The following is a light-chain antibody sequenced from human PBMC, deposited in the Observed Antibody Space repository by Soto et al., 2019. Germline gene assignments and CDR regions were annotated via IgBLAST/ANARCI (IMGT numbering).Light chain of an antibody. V-gene: IGKV3-15*01. CDR1: QGVSSN. Sequence: EIVRTQSPATLSVSPGERATLSCRASQGVSSNLAWYQQKPCQAHRLIIYGASTRATGIPARFSGRGCGTEFTLTISSLQSEDFAVYYGQQYKNWPNWTFGPETKVDTK. J-gene: IGKJ1*01. CDR3: QQYKNWPNWT. CDR2: GAS.